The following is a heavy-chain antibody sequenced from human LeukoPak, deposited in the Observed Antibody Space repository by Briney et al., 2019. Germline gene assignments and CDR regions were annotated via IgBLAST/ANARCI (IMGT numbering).Heavy chain of an antibody. CDR1: GFTFGSYA. Sequence: GGSLRLSCAASGFTFGSYAMSWVRQAPGKGLEWVSAISGSGGSTYYADSVKGRFTISRDDSRNTLYLQMNSLRAEDTAVYYCARDLYDAGAFDIWGQGTMVTVSS. J-gene: IGHJ3*02. CDR3: ARDLYDAGAFDI. D-gene: IGHD3-22*01. V-gene: IGHV3-23*01. CDR2: ISGSGGST.